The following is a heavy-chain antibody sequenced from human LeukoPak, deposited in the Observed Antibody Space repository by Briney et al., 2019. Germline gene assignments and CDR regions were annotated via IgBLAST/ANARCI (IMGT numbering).Heavy chain of an antibody. CDR1: GFTFSSYW. D-gene: IGHD2-2*01. CDR3: ARDPCGSTSCYFNS. V-gene: IGHV3-7*01. Sequence: YPGGSLRLSCAASGFTFSSYWMSWVRQAPGKGLEWVANIKQDGSEKYYVDSVKGRFTISRDNAKNSLYLQMNSLRAEDTAVYYCARDPCGSTSCYFNSWGQGTLVTVSS. CDR2: IKQDGSEK. J-gene: IGHJ5*01.